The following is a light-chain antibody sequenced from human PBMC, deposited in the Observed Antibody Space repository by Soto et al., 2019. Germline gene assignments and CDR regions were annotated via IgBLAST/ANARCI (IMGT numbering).Light chain of an antibody. J-gene: IGKJ4*01. Sequence: DIQMTQSPSSLSASVGDRVTITCQASQDIKNFLNWYQHRPGKAPKLLIYDASDLETGVPSKFSGSGSGTDFTLTISNLQPEDIATYYCQQVNSYPLSFGGGTKVEIK. CDR1: QDIKNF. CDR2: DAS. V-gene: IGKV1-33*01. CDR3: QQVNSYPLS.